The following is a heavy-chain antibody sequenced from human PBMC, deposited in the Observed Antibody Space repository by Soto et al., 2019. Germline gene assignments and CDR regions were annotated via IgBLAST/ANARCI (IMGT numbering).Heavy chain of an antibody. V-gene: IGHV1-69*08. CDR1: GGTFSSYT. J-gene: IGHJ4*02. CDR2: ISATFGTT. Sequence: QVQLVQSGAEVKKPGSSVKISCKASGGTFSSYTFNWVRQAPGRGLECMGTISATFGTTNYAQKFRGRITLTADKSTSTVSMELSSLRSEDTAVYYCATTTSGRGDLDFWGQGTLLTVSS. CDR3: ATTTSGRGDLDF. D-gene: IGHD3-10*01.